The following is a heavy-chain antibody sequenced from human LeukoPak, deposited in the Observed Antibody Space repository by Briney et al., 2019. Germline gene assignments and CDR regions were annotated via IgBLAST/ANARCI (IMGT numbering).Heavy chain of an antibody. Sequence: PSETLSLTCTVSGGSISSSGYYWGWIRQPPGKGLEWIGYIYYSGSTYYNPSLKSRVTISVDTSKNQFSLKLSSVTAADTAVYYCARVDTYYYDSSGHGEVFNYWGQGTLVTVSS. CDR1: GGSISSSGYY. CDR3: ARVDTYYYDSSGHGEVFNY. CDR2: IYYSGST. D-gene: IGHD3-22*01. V-gene: IGHV4-31*03. J-gene: IGHJ4*02.